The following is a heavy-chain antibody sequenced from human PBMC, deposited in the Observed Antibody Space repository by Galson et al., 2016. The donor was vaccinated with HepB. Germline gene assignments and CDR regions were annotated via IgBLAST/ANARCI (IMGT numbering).Heavy chain of an antibody. CDR2: IWYDGVNK. J-gene: IGHJ5*02. CDR3: ARVSDSPGWFDP. Sequence: SLRLSCAASGFTFNYYGMTWVRQAPGKGLEWVAVIWYDGVNKDYAESVKGRFTVSRDNSKNTLYLQMNSLRAEDTAMYFCARVSDSPGWFDPWGQGTLVTVSS. V-gene: IGHV3-33*01. D-gene: IGHD2-21*01. CDR1: GFTFNYYG.